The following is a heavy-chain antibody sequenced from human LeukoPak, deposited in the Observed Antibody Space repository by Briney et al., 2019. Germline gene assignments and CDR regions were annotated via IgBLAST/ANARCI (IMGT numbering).Heavy chain of an antibody. V-gene: IGHV4-39*07. CDR3: ARDPAAALKVPYYYYGMDV. J-gene: IGHJ6*02. D-gene: IGHD2-2*01. Sequence: SETLSLTCTVSGGSISSSSYYWGWIRQPPGKGLEWIGSIYYSGSTYYNPSLKSRVTISVDTSKNQFSLKLSSVTAADTAVYYCARDPAAALKVPYYYYGMDVWGQGTTVTVSS. CDR1: GGSISSSSYY. CDR2: IYYSGST.